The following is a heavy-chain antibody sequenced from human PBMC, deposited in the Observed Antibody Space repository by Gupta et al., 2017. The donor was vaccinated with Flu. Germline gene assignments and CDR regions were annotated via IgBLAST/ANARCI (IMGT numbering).Heavy chain of an antibody. D-gene: IGHD3-9*01. V-gene: IGHV3-30*03. CDR2: ISHDSSTK. J-gene: IGHJ4*02. Sequence: QVQLVESGGGGVQPGRSVRLSCGAAGFMVGSCVMLWVRPAPGKGRGWVVRISHDSSTKNYADSLHVRFTVSRDNSKKTLFLQTDPLSAEDTGVDYCVGDCTDNLTFDFWGQGNLVTVSS. CDR1: GFMVGSCV. CDR3: VGDCTDNLTFDF.